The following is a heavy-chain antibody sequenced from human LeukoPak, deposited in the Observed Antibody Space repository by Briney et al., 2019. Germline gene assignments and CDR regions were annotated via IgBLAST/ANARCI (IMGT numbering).Heavy chain of an antibody. J-gene: IGHJ4*02. CDR1: GFTFSSYA. V-gene: IGHV3-23*01. D-gene: IGHD3-22*01. CDR2: ISGSGGST. CDR3: AKVGGRSKIVVVIEPFDY. Sequence: GGSLRLSCAASGFTFSSYAMSWVRQAPGKGLEWVSAISGSGGSTYYADSVKGRFTISRDNSKNTLYLQMNSLRAEDTAVYYCAKVGGRSKIVVVIEPFDYWGQGTLVTVSS.